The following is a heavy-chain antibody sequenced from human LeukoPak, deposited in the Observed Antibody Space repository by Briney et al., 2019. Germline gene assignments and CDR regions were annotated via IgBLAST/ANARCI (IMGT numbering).Heavy chain of an antibody. J-gene: IGHJ5*02. V-gene: IGHV4-38-2*02. CDR2: INHSGRT. CDR1: AYSITFGYH. Sequence: SETLSLTCDVSAYSITFGYHWGWIRQPPGRGLEWITSINHSGRTHYNPSLASRVITSVDTSKNRFSLEISSVTDADTAVYFCAREISAVPTTVIRDYFDPWGQGILVTVSS. CDR3: AREISAVPTTVIRDYFDP. D-gene: IGHD2-2*01.